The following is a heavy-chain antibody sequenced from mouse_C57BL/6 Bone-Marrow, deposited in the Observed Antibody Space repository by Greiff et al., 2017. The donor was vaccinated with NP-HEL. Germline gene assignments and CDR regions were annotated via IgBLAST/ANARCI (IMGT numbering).Heavy chain of an antibody. V-gene: IGHV3-6*01. J-gene: IGHJ2*01. Sequence: DVKLQESGPGLVKPSQSLSLTCSVTGYSITSGYYWNWIRQFPGNKLEWMGYISYDGSNNYNPSLKNRISITRDTSKNQFFLKLNSVTTEDTATYYCARDRDYYGSKAPFDYWGQGTTLTVSS. D-gene: IGHD1-1*01. CDR3: ARDRDYYGSKAPFDY. CDR2: ISYDGSN. CDR1: GYSITSGYY.